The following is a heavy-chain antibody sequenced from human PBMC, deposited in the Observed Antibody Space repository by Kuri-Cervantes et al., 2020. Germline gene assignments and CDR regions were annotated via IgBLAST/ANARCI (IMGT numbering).Heavy chain of an antibody. J-gene: IGHJ4*02. Sequence: LSLTCAASGFTVSSNEMSWVRQAPGKGLEWVSSISGGSTYYADSRKGRFTISRDNSRNTLYLQMNSLRGEDTAVYYCAKGSRTSRPYFFDYWGQGTLVTVSS. CDR2: ISGGST. CDR1: GFTVSSNE. V-gene: IGHV3-38-3*01. CDR3: AKGSRTSRPYFFDY. D-gene: IGHD1-26*01.